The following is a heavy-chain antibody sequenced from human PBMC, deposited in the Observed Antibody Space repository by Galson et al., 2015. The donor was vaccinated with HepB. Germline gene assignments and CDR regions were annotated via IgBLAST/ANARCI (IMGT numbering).Heavy chain of an antibody. CDR2: INPNSGIA. D-gene: IGHD3-3*01. CDR3: ARGSLFWNNRESDAFDV. CDR1: GFTFSDFY. V-gene: IGHV1-2*06. Sequence: SVKVSCKASGFTFSDFYIQWVRQSPGQGLQWMGRINPNSGIAVYAESFQGRVAMTADTSISTAYMELTLLKFDDTALYYCARGSLFWNNRESDAFDVWGPETMVTFSS. J-gene: IGHJ3*01.